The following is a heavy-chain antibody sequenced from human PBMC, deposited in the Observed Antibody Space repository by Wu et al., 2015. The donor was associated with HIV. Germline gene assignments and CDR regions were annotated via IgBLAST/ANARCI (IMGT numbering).Heavy chain of an antibody. CDR2: ILPTFGTA. CDR1: GYSFTSYY. CDR3: ASRANYGGTSFGGFAFDT. Sequence: QVQLVQSGAEVKKPGASVKVSCKASGYSFTSYYMNWVRQAPGQGLEWMGGILPTFGTADYAQKFRDRVTISADLSTNTAYMELTSLRSEDTAVYYCASRANYGGTSFGGFAFDTWGQGTMV. J-gene: IGHJ3*02. V-gene: IGHV1-69*01. D-gene: IGHD3-16*01.